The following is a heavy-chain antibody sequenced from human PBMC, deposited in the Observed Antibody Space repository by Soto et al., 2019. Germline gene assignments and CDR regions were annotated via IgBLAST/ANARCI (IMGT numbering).Heavy chain of an antibody. CDR2: INPDKGDT. CDR3: ARDLAAAGTVGPLEDDY. CDR1: GGYSFSCNF. V-gene: IGHV1-2*02. D-gene: IGHD6-13*01. J-gene: IGHJ4*02. Sequence: GASVKFSCKPSGGYSFSCNFFHWVRQAPGQGLEWMGWINPDKGDTNYAQKFRDRVTITRDTSISTVYMDLRRLTSDDTAVYYCARDLAAAGTVGPLEDDYWGQGTLVTVSS.